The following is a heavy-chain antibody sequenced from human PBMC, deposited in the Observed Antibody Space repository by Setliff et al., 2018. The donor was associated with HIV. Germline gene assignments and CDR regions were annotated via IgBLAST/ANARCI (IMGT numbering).Heavy chain of an antibody. CDR2: IKEDGSEK. CDR1: GFYFSNYW. CDR3: ARDATRGGDMDV. D-gene: IGHD2-15*01. V-gene: IGHV3-7*01. Sequence: GGSLRLSCVVSGFYFSNYWVSWVRQAPGKGLEWVANIKEDGSEKYYVDSVKGRFTISRDNAKDSLYLQMNNLRAEDTAVYYCARDATRGGDMDVWGKGITVTVSS. J-gene: IGHJ6*03.